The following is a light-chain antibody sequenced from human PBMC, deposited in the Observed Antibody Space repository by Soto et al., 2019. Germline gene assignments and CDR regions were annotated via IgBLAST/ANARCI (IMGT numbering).Light chain of an antibody. J-gene: IGLJ2*01. Sequence: QSALTQPASVSGSPGQSITISCTGTDSDVGGYNYVSWYQQNPGNAPKVVIYDVSNRPSGVSNRFSGSKSGNTASLTISGLQAEDEADYYCSSYTINGVGVFGGGTKLTVL. CDR2: DVS. V-gene: IGLV2-14*01. CDR1: DSDVGGYNY. CDR3: SSYTINGVGV.